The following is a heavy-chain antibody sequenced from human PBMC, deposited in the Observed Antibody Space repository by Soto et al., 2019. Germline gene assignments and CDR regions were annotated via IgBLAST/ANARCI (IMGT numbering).Heavy chain of an antibody. Sequence: QVQLVQSGAEVQKPGASVKVSCKASGYTFTGYYMDWVRQAPGQGLEWMGIIDPSGGRITYAQKVQRGVIMTSDTSTSPVYMGLSSLGPGDAAVYYCARRGSGYGSGKYYPFAYWGQGTLVAVSS. CDR3: ARRGSGYGSGKYYPFAY. V-gene: IGHV1-46*01. CDR2: IDPSGGRI. D-gene: IGHD3-10*01. J-gene: IGHJ4*02. CDR1: GYTFTGYY.